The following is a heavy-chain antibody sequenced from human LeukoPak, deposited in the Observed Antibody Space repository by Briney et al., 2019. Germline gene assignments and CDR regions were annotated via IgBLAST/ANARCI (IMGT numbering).Heavy chain of an antibody. V-gene: IGHV3-23*01. CDR1: GFTFSNYG. D-gene: IGHD1-7*01. J-gene: IGHJ4*02. CDR3: AKDLNYGYFDY. Sequence: GGSLRLSCAASGFTFSNYGMSWVRQAPGKGLEWVSAISDSGGSTYYADSVEGRFTISRDNSKNTLYLQMNSLRAEDTAVYYCAKDLNYGYFDYWGQGTLVTVSS. CDR2: ISDSGGST.